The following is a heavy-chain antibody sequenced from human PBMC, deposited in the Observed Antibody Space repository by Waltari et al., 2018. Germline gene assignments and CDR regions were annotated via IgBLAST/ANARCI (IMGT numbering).Heavy chain of an antibody. CDR2: INPNSGGP. CDR3: ARARPAMVYDY. Sequence: QVQLVQSGAEVKKPGASVKDSCKPSGYTFTGYYMHWVRQAPGQGLDWMGRINPNSGGPNDAQKFQGRVTMTRDTSISTAYMELSRLRSDDTAVYYCARARPAMVYDYWGQGTLVTVSS. D-gene: IGHD2-8*01. V-gene: IGHV1-2*06. J-gene: IGHJ4*02. CDR1: GYTFTGYY.